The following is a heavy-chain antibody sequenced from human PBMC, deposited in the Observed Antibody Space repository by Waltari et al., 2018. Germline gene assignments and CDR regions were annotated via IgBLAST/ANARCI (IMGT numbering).Heavy chain of an antibody. J-gene: IGHJ2*01. Sequence: WIGEINNRESTKYNPTLKSRVTISVDTSKNQFSLKLSSVTAADTSVYYCVRGFHDYGYYAPLLWYWYFDLWGRGTLVTVSS. V-gene: IGHV4-34*01. CDR2: INNREST. D-gene: IGHD4-17*01. CDR3: VRGFHDYGYYAPLLWYWYFDL.